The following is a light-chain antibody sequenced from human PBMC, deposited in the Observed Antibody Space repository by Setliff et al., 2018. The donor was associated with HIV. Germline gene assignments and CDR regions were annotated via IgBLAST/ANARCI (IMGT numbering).Light chain of an antibody. J-gene: IGLJ1*01. CDR3: CSYAGSGTNV. V-gene: IGLV2-23*02. Sequence: QSALAHPASVSGSPGQSITISCTGTSSDVGNYNLVSWYQQHPGTAPKLIIFEVRNRPSGVSSRFSGSKSGNMASLTISGLQGDDEADYYCCSYAGSGTNVFGTGTKVTVL. CDR1: SSDVGNYNL. CDR2: EVR.